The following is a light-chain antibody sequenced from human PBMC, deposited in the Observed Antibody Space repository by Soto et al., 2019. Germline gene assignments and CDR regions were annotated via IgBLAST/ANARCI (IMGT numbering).Light chain of an antibody. Sequence: QSALTQPASVSGSLGQSITISCTGTSSDVGAYNYVSWYQQHPDKAPKLLIFEVTNRPSGVSGRFSGSKSGITASLSISGLQPEDEADYYCTSYSSSSPVLFGGGTKL. CDR3: TSYSSSSPVL. J-gene: IGLJ2*01. CDR2: EVT. V-gene: IGLV2-14*01. CDR1: SSDVGAYNY.